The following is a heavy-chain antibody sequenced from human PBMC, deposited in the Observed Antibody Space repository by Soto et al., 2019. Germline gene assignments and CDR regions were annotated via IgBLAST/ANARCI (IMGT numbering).Heavy chain of an antibody. CDR1: GYSISSGYY. D-gene: IGHD3-22*01. Sequence: LSLTYAVPGYSISSGYYCGWIRQPPGQGLEWIGSIYHSGSTYYNPSLKSRVTISVDTSKNQFSLKLSSVTAADTAVYYCARDYYYYGSSGYYYEGWFDPWGPGTLVTVSS. CDR3: ARDYYYYGSSGYYYEGWFDP. J-gene: IGHJ5*02. CDR2: IYHSGST. V-gene: IGHV4-38-2*02.